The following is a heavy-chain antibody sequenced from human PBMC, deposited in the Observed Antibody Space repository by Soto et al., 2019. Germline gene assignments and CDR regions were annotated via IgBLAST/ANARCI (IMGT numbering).Heavy chain of an antibody. CDR2: VNANSGGS. J-gene: IGHJ4*01. Sequence: QVHLVQSGAEVRKPVASVRVSCKASGYSFTGFYIFCGRQAPGQGTDWMAWVNANSGGSKSGEKFPCRCSLTTDTPTTTTSVDLKNLPSPHAGVSFGARGPLTGFALWGHGTRVIV. CDR3: ARGPLTGFAL. CDR1: GYSFTGFY. V-gene: IGHV1-2*02. D-gene: IGHD7-27*01.